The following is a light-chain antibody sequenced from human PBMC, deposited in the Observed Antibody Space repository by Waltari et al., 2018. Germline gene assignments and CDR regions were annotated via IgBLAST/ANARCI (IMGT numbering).Light chain of an antibody. Sequence: QSALTQPASVSGSPGQAITIPCTGTSSEVGGYNYVSWYQQHPGKAPKLMIYDVSHRPSGVSNRFSGSKSGNTASLTISGLQAEDEADYYCSSYTSSSTLVVFGGGTKLTVL. V-gene: IGLV2-14*01. J-gene: IGLJ2*01. CDR3: SSYTSSSTLVV. CDR1: SSEVGGYNY. CDR2: DVS.